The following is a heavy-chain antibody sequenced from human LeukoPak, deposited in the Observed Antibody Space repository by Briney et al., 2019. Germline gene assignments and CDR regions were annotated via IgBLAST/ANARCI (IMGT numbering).Heavy chain of an antibody. J-gene: IGHJ4*02. CDR3: AKQLGYCSDGSCYFPY. CDR2: VSYDASNK. D-gene: IGHD2-15*01. CDR1: GCTFSSYA. Sequence: GGYLRLSCAASGCTFSSYARHWVREAPGKGLEWVAVVSYDASNKYYADSVKGRFTISRDNSKNTLYLQMNSLRAEDTAVYYCAKQLGYCSDGSCYFPYWGQGTLVTVSS. V-gene: IGHV3-30-3*02.